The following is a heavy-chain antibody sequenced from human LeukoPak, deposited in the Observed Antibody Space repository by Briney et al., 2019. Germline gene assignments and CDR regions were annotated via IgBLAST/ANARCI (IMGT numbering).Heavy chain of an antibody. D-gene: IGHD2-15*01. CDR2: ISGSGGST. CDR1: GFTFSSYA. Sequence: GGSLRLSCAASGFTFSSYAMSWVRQAPGKGLEWVSAISGSGGSTYYADSVKGRFTISRDNSKNTLYLQMNSLRAEDTAVYYCAKNAVVVVAAPLGFDYWGQGTLVTVSS. CDR3: AKNAVVVVAAPLGFDY. V-gene: IGHV3-23*01. J-gene: IGHJ4*02.